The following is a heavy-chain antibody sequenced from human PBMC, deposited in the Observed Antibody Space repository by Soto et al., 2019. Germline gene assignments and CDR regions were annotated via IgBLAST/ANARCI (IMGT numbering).Heavy chain of an antibody. Sequence: QVQLVESGGGVVQPGRSLRLSCAASGVTFSSYGMHWVRQAPGKGLEWVAVIWYDGSNKYYADSVKGRFTISRDNSKDTLYLQMNSLRAEDTAVYYCARGPLVGYCSGGSCYPPPKNWGQGTLVTVSS. D-gene: IGHD2-15*01. CDR1: GVTFSSYG. CDR2: IWYDGSNK. CDR3: ARGPLVGYCSGGSCYPPPKN. V-gene: IGHV3-33*01. J-gene: IGHJ4*02.